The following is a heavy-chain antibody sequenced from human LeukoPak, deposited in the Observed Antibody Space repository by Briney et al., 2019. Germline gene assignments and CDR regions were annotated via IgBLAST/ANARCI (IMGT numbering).Heavy chain of an antibody. D-gene: IGHD3-3*01. CDR2: MNPNSGNT. Sequence: ASVKVSCKASGYTFTSYDSNWVRQATGQGPEWMGWMNPNSGNTGYAQKFQGRVTMTRNTSISTAYMELSSLRSEDTAVYYCARGNYDFWSGYTPDYYYYYMDVWGKGTTVTVSS. CDR1: GYTFTSYD. CDR3: ARGNYDFWSGYTPDYYYYYMDV. J-gene: IGHJ6*03. V-gene: IGHV1-8*01.